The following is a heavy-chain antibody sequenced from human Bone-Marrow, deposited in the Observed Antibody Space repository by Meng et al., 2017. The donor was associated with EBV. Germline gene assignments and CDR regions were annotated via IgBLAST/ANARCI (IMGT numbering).Heavy chain of an antibody. D-gene: IGHD1-26*01. V-gene: IGHV4-34*01. CDR1: GGSFSGYY. CDR2: INHSGNA. CDR3: ARGVWDH. Sequence: QLQPWGAGLLTPSETLSPSCAVYGGSFSGYYLSWIRQPPGKGLEWIGEINHSGNADYNPSLKSRVTISVDTSKNHFSLKLSSVTAADTAVYYCARGVWDHWGQGILVTVSS. J-gene: IGHJ4*02.